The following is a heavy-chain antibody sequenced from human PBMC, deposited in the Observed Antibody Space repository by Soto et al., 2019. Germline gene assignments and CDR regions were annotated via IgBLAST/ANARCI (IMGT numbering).Heavy chain of an antibody. V-gene: IGHV4-31*03. CDR2: IFYSGST. Sequence: QVQLQESGPGLVKPSQTLSLTCTVSGGSISSGGYYWSWIRQHPGKGLEWIGYIFYSGSTQYNPSLKRRVTISLDTSESQFSLNLSSVIAADTAVYYCARDSPYVDTPRFDSWGQGTLVTVSS. J-gene: IGHJ4*02. CDR3: ARDSPYVDTPRFDS. CDR1: GGSISSGGYY. D-gene: IGHD3-16*01.